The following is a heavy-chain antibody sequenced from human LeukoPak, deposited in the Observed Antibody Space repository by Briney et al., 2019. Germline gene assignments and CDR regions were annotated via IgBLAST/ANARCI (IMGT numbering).Heavy chain of an antibody. D-gene: IGHD3-22*01. Sequence: QAGGSLRLSCAASGFTVSSNYMSWVRQAPGTGLEWVSVIYSSGSTYYADSVKGRFTISRDNSKNTLYLQMNSLRVEDTAVYYCARGSGYYYHFDHWGQGTLVTVFS. CDR3: ARGSGYYYHFDH. J-gene: IGHJ4*02. CDR1: GFTVSSNY. V-gene: IGHV3-53*01. CDR2: IYSSGST.